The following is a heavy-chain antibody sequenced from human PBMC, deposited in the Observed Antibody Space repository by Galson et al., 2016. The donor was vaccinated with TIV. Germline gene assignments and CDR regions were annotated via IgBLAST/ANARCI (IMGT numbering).Heavy chain of an antibody. CDR3: ARTPGDYSNYRPIDY. D-gene: IGHD4-11*01. V-gene: IGHV3-23*01. J-gene: IGHJ4*02. CDR1: GFTFSSYA. CDR2: ISGSGGST. Sequence: SLRLSYAASGFTFSSYAMSWVRQAPGKGLEWVAAISGSGGSTYYVDSVKGRFTISRDNAKNSLFLQMNSLRDDDTAVYFCARTPGDYSNYRPIDYWGQGTLVTVSS.